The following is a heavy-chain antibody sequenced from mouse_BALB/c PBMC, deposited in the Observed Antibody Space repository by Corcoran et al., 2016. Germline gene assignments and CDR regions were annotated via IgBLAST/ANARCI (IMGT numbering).Heavy chain of an antibody. D-gene: IGHD2-1*01. Sequence: QIQLQQSGPDLVKPGASVKRSCKASGYTFTDYYINWVKQKPGQGLEWIGWIYPGSGNTKYNEKFKGKATLTVDTSSSTAYMQLSSLTSEDTAVYFCARWGNYYFDYWGQGTTLTVSS. CDR3: ARWGNYYFDY. J-gene: IGHJ2*01. V-gene: IGHV1-84*02. CDR1: GYTFTDYY. CDR2: IYPGSGNT.